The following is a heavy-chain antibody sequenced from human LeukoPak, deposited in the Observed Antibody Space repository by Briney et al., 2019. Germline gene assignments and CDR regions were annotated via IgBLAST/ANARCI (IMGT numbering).Heavy chain of an antibody. CDR2: IIPIFDAT. CDR3: AREECSGGSCPTEFDY. V-gene: IGHV1-18*01. Sequence: ASVKVSCKASGDTFSSYAITWVRQAPGQGLEWMGRIIPIFDATNYAQKLQGRVTMTTDTSTSTAYMELRSLRSDDTAVYYCAREECSGGSCPTEFDYWGQGTLVTVSS. D-gene: IGHD2-15*01. J-gene: IGHJ4*02. CDR1: GDTFSSYA.